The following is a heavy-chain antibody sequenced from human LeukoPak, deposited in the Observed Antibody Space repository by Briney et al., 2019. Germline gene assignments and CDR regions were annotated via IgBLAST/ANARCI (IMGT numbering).Heavy chain of an antibody. CDR1: GSPTSSYW. J-gene: IGHJ6*02. Sequence: GGSLRLSCAASGSPTSSYWMSWVRQAPGKGLEWVANIKPDGSEKHYVDSVRGRFTISRDNAKNSLYLQMNSLRAEDTAVYYCARVPDYYDIPYYYGMDVWGQGTTVTVSS. V-gene: IGHV3-7*04. CDR2: IKPDGSEK. D-gene: IGHD3-22*01. CDR3: ARVPDYYDIPYYYGMDV.